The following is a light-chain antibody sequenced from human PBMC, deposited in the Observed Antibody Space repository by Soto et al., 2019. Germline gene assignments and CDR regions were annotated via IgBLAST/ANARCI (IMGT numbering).Light chain of an antibody. Sequence: QSALTQPASVSGSPGQSITISCTGTSSDVGDNSVSWYQQHPGKAPKLMIYDVSSRPSGVSNRFSASKSSNTASLTISGLQAEDESDYYCSSYTSSSTLVVFGGGTKLTVL. J-gene: IGLJ2*01. CDR3: SSYTSSSTLVV. CDR1: SSDVGDNS. CDR2: DVS. V-gene: IGLV2-14*01.